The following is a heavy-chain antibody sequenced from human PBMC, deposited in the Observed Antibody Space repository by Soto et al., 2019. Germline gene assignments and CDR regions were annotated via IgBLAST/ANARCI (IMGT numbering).Heavy chain of an antibody. Sequence: QVQLVQSGAEVKKPGASVKVSCKASGYTFTSYAMHWVRQAPGQRLEWMGWINAGNGNTKYSQKFQGRVTITRDTSASTAYMELSSLRSEDTAVYYCARPGSPSYYFLFDYWGQGTLVTVSS. CDR3: ARPGSPSYYFLFDY. CDR2: INAGNGNT. J-gene: IGHJ4*02. V-gene: IGHV1-3*01. D-gene: IGHD3-10*01. CDR1: GYTFTSYA.